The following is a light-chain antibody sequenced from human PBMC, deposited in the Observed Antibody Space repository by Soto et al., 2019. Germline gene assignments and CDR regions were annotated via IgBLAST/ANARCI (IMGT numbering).Light chain of an antibody. J-gene: IGKJ1*01. V-gene: IGKV3-11*01. CDR1: QSVSSY. Sequence: IVLTQAPATLSFSPGEIATLSRRASQSVSSYLAWYQQKPGQAPRLLIYDASNRATGTPARFSGSGSGTDFTLTISSLEPEDFAVYYCQQRSNWRTFGQGTKVDIK. CDR3: QQRSNWRT. CDR2: DAS.